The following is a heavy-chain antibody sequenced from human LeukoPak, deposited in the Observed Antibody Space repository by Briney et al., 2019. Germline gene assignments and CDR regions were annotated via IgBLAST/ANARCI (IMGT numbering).Heavy chain of an antibody. D-gene: IGHD6-19*01. J-gene: IGHJ4*02. CDR1: GYTFSSYG. CDR2: ISGYNGNR. Sequence: ASVKVSCKASGYTFSSYGISWVRQAPGQGLEWMGWISGYNGNRNYAQKLQGRATMTTDTSSSTAYMELRSLRSDDTAVYYCAREGSGWYDLIDYWGQGTLVTVSS. CDR3: AREGSGWYDLIDY. V-gene: IGHV1-18*01.